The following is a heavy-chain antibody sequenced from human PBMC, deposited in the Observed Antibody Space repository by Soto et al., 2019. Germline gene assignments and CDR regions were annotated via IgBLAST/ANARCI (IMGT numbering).Heavy chain of an antibody. Sequence: QVQLVQSGAEVKKPGASVKVSCKASGYTFNSYNIDWVRQAPGQGLEWMGWISTYNGNTYYAQKLQGRVTMTTDTSTNTAYMELRSLRSDDTAVYFCARECVTRRVFEDWGQGPLVTVSS. J-gene: IGHJ4*02. D-gene: IGHD2-15*01. V-gene: IGHV1-18*04. CDR3: ARECVTRRVFED. CDR1: GYTFNSYN. CDR2: ISTYNGNT.